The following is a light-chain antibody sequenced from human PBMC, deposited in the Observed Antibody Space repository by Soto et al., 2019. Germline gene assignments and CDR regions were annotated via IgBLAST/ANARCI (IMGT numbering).Light chain of an antibody. V-gene: IGKV1-33*01. J-gene: IGKJ4*01. CDR2: DAS. Sequence: EIQMTQSPSSLSASVGDRVTITCQASQDIKNYLNWYQQKSGKAPKLLIYDASDLETGVPSRFSGSGSGTDFTFTINSLQPEDIATYYCQQYDNLPLTFGGGTKADNK. CDR3: QQYDNLPLT. CDR1: QDIKNY.